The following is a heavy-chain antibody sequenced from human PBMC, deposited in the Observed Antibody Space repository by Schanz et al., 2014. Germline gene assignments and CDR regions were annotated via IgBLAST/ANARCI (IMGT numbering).Heavy chain of an antibody. J-gene: IGHJ6*02. CDR3: ARVQDDILTGSEYYYGMDV. D-gene: IGHD3-9*01. V-gene: IGHV1-18*04. CDR1: GYTFTGYY. Sequence: QVQLVQSGDEVKKPGASVKVSCKASGYTFTGYYMHWVRQAPGQGLEWMGWISTSNGNTNYIQKLQGRVTMTTDTSTSTAYMELRSLRSDDTAVYYCARVQDDILTGSEYYYGMDVWGQGTTVTVSS. CDR2: ISTSNGNT.